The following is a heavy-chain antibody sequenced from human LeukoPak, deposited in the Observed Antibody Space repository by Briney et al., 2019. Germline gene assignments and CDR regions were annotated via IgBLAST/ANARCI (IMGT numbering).Heavy chain of an antibody. CDR3: ARDRAMGLLWFGELPH. J-gene: IGHJ4*02. D-gene: IGHD3-10*01. CDR1: GYTFTSYY. V-gene: IGHV1-2*02. CDR2: INPNSGGT. Sequence: ASVKVSCKASGYTFTSYYMHWVRQAPGQGLEWMGWINPNSGGTNYAQKFQGRVTMTRDTSISTAYMELSRLRSDDTAVYYCARDRAMGLLWFGELPHWGQGTLVTVSS.